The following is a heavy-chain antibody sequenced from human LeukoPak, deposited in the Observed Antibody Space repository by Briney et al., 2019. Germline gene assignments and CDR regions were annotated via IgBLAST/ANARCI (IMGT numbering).Heavy chain of an antibody. CDR3: ARLQILLWFGEGSVDY. V-gene: IGHV4-39*01. CDR1: GGSVSSGSYY. CDR2: IYYSGST. D-gene: IGHD3-10*01. Sequence: SETLSLTCTVAGGSVSSGSYYWGWIRQPPGKGLEWIGSIYYSGSTYYNPSLKSRVTISVDTSKNQFSLKLSSVTAADTAVYYCARLQILLWFGEGSVDYWGQGTLVTVSS. J-gene: IGHJ4*02.